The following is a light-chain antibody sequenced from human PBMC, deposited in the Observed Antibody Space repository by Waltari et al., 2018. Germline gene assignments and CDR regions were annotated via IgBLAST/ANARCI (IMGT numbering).Light chain of an antibody. CDR3: QSYDTSLSVV. CDR1: GSNIRAGYD. J-gene: IGLJ3*02. V-gene: IGLV1-40*01. Sequence: QSVLTQPPSVSGAPGQRVTISCTGSGSNIRAGYDVHWYQQLPRAAPKRLIYGSSSRPLGVPDRFFGSTSGTIASLAITGLQAEDEADYYCQSYDTSLSVVFGGGTKLTVL. CDR2: GSS.